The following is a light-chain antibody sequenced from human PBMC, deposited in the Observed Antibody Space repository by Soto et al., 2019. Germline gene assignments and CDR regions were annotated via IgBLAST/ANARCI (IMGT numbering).Light chain of an antibody. V-gene: IGKV1-5*03. CDR3: QQYNSYAWT. CDR2: KAS. CDR1: QGISSW. Sequence: DIQMTQSPSTLSASVGDRVTITCRASQGISSWLAWYQQKPGKAPKLLIYKASSLESGVPSRFSGSGSGTEFTLTISSLQPDDFATYYCQQYNSYAWTFDQGTKVEIK. J-gene: IGKJ1*01.